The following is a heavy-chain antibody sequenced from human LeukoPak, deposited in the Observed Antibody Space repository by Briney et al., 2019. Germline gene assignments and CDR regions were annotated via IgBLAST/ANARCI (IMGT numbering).Heavy chain of an antibody. V-gene: IGHV3-72*01. CDR1: GFTFSDHY. J-gene: IGHJ4*02. CDR2: ARNRGNGYTT. CDR3: ARIMRVDYGTYYFDY. D-gene: IGHD4/OR15-4a*01. Sequence: GGSLRLSCAASGFTFSDHYIDWVRQAPGKGLEWVGRARNRGNGYTTQYAASVKGRFTFARDDSENTVYLQMNSLKTEDTAVYFCARIMRVDYGTYYFDYWGQGTLVTVSS.